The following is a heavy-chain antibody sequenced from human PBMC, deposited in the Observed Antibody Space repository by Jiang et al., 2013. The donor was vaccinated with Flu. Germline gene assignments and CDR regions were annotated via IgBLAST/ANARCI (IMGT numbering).Heavy chain of an antibody. CDR2: VYWDDEK. V-gene: IGHV2-5*02. CDR3: AHRYGGYFDY. CDR1: GFSLSTSKEA. Sequence: KPTQTLTLTCTFSGFSLSTSKEAVGWIRQPPGKALEWLALVYWDDEKHFSPSLKSSLSITKDTSKNHVVLIMTNVDPVDTGTYYCAHRYGGYFDYWGQGNLVTVSS. D-gene: IGHD4-17*01. J-gene: IGHJ4*02.